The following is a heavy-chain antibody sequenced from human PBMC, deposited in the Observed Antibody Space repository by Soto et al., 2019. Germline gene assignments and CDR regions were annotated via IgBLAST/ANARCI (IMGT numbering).Heavy chain of an antibody. D-gene: IGHD2-2*01. Sequence: QVQLVQSGAEVKKPGSSVKVSCKASGGTFSSYAISWVRQAPGQGLEWMGGIIPIFGTANYAQKFQGRVTITADESTSTAYRELSSLRSEDTAVYYCARGVVVVPAAFYGMDVWGQGTTVTVSS. CDR2: IIPIFGTA. V-gene: IGHV1-69*01. CDR3: ARGVVVVPAAFYGMDV. J-gene: IGHJ6*02. CDR1: GGTFSSYA.